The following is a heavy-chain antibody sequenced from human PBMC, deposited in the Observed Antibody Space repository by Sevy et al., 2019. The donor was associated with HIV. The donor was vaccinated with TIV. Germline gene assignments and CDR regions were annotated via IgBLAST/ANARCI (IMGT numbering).Heavy chain of an antibody. CDR2: IKEDGNEQ. Sequence: GSLRLSCAASGFTFSDSWMTWVRQAPGKGLEWVANIKEDGNEQYDLESLKGRFTLSRENAKMSIYLEISSLRVEETAIYYCARGRRNWGLGGLDVWGQGTTVTVSS. J-gene: IGHJ6*02. CDR3: ARGRRNWGLGGLDV. V-gene: IGHV3-7*01. CDR1: GFTFSDSW. D-gene: IGHD3-16*01.